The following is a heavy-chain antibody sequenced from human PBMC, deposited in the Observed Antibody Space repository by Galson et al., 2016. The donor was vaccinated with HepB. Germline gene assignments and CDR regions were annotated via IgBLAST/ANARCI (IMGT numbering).Heavy chain of an antibody. V-gene: IGHV4-34*01. Sequence: SETLSLTCGVSGGSLSGHYWNWIRQCPGKGLEWIGEITDSGSTNYNATLKSRVSISIDTPKNQFTLKLDSVTAADTAIYYCARHRCTSGWYTLDSWGQGTLVTVSS. J-gene: IGHJ4*02. CDR3: ARHRCTSGWYTLDS. CDR1: GGSLSGHY. D-gene: IGHD6-19*01. CDR2: ITDSGST.